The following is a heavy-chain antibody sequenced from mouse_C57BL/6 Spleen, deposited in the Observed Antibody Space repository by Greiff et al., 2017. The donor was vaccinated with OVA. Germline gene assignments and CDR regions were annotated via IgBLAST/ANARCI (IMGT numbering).Heavy chain of an antibody. J-gene: IGHJ3*01. CDR1: GYTFTSYW. D-gene: IGHD1-1*01. Sequence: VQLQQPGAELVKPGASVKLSCKASGYTFTSYWMHWVKQRPGRGLEWIGRIDPNSGGTKYNEKFKSKATLTVDKPSSTAYMQLSSLTSEDSAVYYCARGGVTTVVAAKGFAYWGQGTLVTVSA. CDR2: IDPNSGGT. V-gene: IGHV1-72*01. CDR3: ARGGVTTVVAAKGFAY.